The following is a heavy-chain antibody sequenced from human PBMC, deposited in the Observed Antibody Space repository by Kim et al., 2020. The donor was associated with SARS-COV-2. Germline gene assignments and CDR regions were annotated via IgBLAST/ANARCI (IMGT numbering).Heavy chain of an antibody. CDR1: GFTFSSYS. Sequence: GGSLRLSCAASGFTFSSYSMNWVRQAPGKGLEWVSYISSSSSTIYYADSVKGRFTISRDNAKNSLYLQMNSLRDEDTAVYYCARDGRYSSSWFPQNYYYYYMDVWGKGTTVTVSS. D-gene: IGHD6-13*01. CDR3: ARDGRYSSSWFPQNYYYYYMDV. J-gene: IGHJ6*03. CDR2: ISSSSSTI. V-gene: IGHV3-48*02.